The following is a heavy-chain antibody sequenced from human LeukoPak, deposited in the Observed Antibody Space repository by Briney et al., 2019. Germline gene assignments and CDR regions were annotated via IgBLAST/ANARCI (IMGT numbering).Heavy chain of an antibody. D-gene: IGHD3-9*01. CDR2: IKPSGGST. Sequence: ASMKVSCKASGYTFTRYYMHWVRQAPGQGLEWMGIIKPSGGSTTYAQKFQGRVTMTRDMSTSTVYMELSSLRSEDTAVYYCARAYYDILTGYYYLDYWGQGTLVTVSS. CDR3: ARAYYDILTGYYYLDY. V-gene: IGHV1-46*01. J-gene: IGHJ4*02. CDR1: GYTFTRYY.